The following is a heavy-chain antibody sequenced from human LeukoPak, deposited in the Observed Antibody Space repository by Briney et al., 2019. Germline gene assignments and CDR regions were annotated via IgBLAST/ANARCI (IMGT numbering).Heavy chain of an antibody. Sequence: SETLSLTCTVSGYSINSGYYWGWIRQPPGKGLEWIGSIYYSGSTYYNPSLKSRVTISVDTSKNQFSLKLSSVTAADTAVYYCARYGSGYYWGQGTLVTVSS. CDR2: IYYSGST. D-gene: IGHD3-10*01. V-gene: IGHV4-38-2*02. CDR1: GYSINSGYY. CDR3: ARYGSGYY. J-gene: IGHJ4*02.